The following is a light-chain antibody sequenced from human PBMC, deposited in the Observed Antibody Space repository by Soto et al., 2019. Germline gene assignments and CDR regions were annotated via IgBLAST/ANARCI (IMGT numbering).Light chain of an antibody. CDR3: QQYNDWPRT. CDR1: QSVGIN. Sequence: DIVLTPSPGTLSLSPGERATLSCRASQSVGINVAWYQQKPGQAPRLLIYGASTRATGSPDRFSASGSATEFTLTISSLLSEDFAVYYCQQYNDWPRTFGQGTKVDIK. V-gene: IGKV3-15*01. CDR2: GAS. J-gene: IGKJ1*01.